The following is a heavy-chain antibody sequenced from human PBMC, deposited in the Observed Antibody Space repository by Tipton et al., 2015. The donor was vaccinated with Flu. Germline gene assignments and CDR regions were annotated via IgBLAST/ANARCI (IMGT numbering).Heavy chain of an antibody. CDR1: GDSIRSSNYY. J-gene: IGHJ4*02. D-gene: IGHD3-10*01. Sequence: TLSLTCGVSGDSIRSSNYYWGWIRQPPGKGLEWIGNTFHSGNTYLNPSLKSRVTMSVDTSKNQFSLRLSSVTAADTAVYYCATTTYYYGSGSHDYWGQGTLVTVSS. CDR2: TFHSGNT. V-gene: IGHV4-38-2*01. CDR3: ATTTYYYGSGSHDY.